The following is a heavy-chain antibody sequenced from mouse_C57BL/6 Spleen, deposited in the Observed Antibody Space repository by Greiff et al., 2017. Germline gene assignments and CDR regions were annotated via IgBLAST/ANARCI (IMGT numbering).Heavy chain of an antibody. CDR3: AREARVYFDY. V-gene: IGHV5-4*01. CDR2: ISDGGSYT. Sequence: VQLQQSGGGLVKPGGSLKLSCAASGFTFSSYAMSWVRQTPEKRLEWVATISDGGSYTYYPDNVKGRFTISRDNAKNNLYLQMSHLKSEDTAMYYCAREARVYFDYWGQGTTLTVSS. CDR1: GFTFSSYA. J-gene: IGHJ2*01. D-gene: IGHD1-2*01.